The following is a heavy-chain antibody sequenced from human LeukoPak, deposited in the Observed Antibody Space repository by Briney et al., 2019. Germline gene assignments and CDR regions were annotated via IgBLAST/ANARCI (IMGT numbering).Heavy chain of an antibody. CDR2: IIPILGIA. CDR1: GGTFSSYA. Sequence: SVKVSCKASGGTFSSYAISWVRQAPGQGLEWMGRIIPILGIANYAQKFQGRVTITADKSTSTAYTELSSLRSEDTAVYYCARDLLYYDSSGYTDAFDIWGQGTMVTVSS. CDR3: ARDLLYYDSSGYTDAFDI. J-gene: IGHJ3*02. V-gene: IGHV1-69*04. D-gene: IGHD3-22*01.